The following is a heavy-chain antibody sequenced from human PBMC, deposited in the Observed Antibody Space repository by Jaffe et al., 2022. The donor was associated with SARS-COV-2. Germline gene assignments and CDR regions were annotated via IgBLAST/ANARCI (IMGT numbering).Heavy chain of an antibody. D-gene: IGHD6-13*01. CDR1: GFTFSRYS. V-gene: IGHV3-48*01. Sequence: EVQLVESGGGLVQPGGSLRLSCAASGFTFSRYSMNWVRQAPGKGLECVSYISNSGSSVYYADSVKGRFTISRDNAKNSLFLQMSSLRAEDTAVYYCARDDSSWYGGLRGFFDYWGQGILVTVSS. CDR2: ISNSGSSV. CDR3: ARDDSSWYGGLRGFFDY. J-gene: IGHJ4*02.